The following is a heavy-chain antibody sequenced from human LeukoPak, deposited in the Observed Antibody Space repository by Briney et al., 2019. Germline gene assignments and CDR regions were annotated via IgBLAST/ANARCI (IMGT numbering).Heavy chain of an antibody. Sequence: ASVKVSCKASGYTFTGYYMHWVRQAPGQGLEWMGWISAYNGNTNYAQKLQGRVTMTTDTSTSTAYMELRSLKSDDTAVYYCARRGYSGYDPADYWGQGTLVTVSS. CDR3: ARRGYSGYDPADY. J-gene: IGHJ4*02. CDR2: ISAYNGNT. CDR1: GYTFTGYY. V-gene: IGHV1-18*04. D-gene: IGHD5-12*01.